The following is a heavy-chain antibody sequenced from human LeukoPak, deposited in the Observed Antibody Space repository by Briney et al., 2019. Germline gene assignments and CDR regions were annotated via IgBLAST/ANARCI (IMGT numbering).Heavy chain of an antibody. V-gene: IGHV1-8*03. J-gene: IGHJ5*02. D-gene: IGHD6-13*01. Sequence: ASVKVFCKASGYTFTSYDINWVRQATGQGLEWMGWMNPNSGNTGYAQKFQGRVTITRNTSISTAYMELSSLRSEDTAVYYCARGFRIAHNLIGFDPWGQGTLVTVSS. CDR3: ARGFRIAHNLIGFDP. CDR2: MNPNSGNT. CDR1: GYTFTSYD.